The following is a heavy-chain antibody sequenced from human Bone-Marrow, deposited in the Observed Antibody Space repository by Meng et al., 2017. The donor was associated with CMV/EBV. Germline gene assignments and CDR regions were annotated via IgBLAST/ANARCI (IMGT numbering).Heavy chain of an antibody. CDR3: AREVVPAAIWPSYGMDV. J-gene: IGHJ6*02. CDR2: IWYDGSNK. V-gene: IGHV3-33*01. Sequence: GESLKISCAASGFTFSNYGMHWVRQAPGKGLEWVAVIWYDGSNKYYTDSVKGRFTISRDNSKNTLYLQMNSLRAEDTAVYYCAREVVPAAIWPSYGMDVWGQGTTVTVSS. D-gene: IGHD2-2*01. CDR1: GFTFSNYG.